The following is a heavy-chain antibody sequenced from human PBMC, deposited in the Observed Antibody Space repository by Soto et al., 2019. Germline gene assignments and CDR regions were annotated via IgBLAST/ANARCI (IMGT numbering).Heavy chain of an antibody. CDR2: ISGSGGTT. D-gene: IGHD6-6*01. J-gene: IGHJ6*02. CDR1: GITFSSYT. V-gene: IGHV3-23*01. Sequence: EVQLLESGGGLVQSGESLRLSCAASGITFSSYTMTWVRQAPGKGLEWVSSISGSGGTTYYTDSVKGRFTISRDNSKNTLYLQMNSLRAEDTAIYYCAKDRNSSSSSSYGMDVWGQGTTVTVSS. CDR3: AKDRNSSSSSSYGMDV.